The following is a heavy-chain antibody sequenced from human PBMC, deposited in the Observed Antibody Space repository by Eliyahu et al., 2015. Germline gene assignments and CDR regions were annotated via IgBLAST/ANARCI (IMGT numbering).Heavy chain of an antibody. CDR2: IIGSDDTT. CDR3: AQGHTSSWNFDY. CDR1: GFXFSNXA. D-gene: IGHD6-13*01. Sequence: EVQLLESGGGLIQPGGSLXXXCAAXGFXFSNXAMSWVRQAPGKGLEWVSVIIGSDDTTYYAESVKGRFTISRDRSKNTLYLQMSSLRAEDSAIYYCAQGHTSSWNFDYWGQGTLVTVSS. V-gene: IGHV3-23*01. J-gene: IGHJ4*02.